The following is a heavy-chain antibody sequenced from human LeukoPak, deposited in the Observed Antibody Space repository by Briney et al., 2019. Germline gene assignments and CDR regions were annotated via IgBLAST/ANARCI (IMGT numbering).Heavy chain of an antibody. J-gene: IGHJ4*02. CDR3: GRPYGSGNYYNLGLDY. CDR2: ICPAFGSV. V-gene: IGHV1-69*13. CDR1: GGTFSDYA. Sequence: PVKFSCKASGGTFSDYAFIWVRQAPGQGLEVMGRICPAFGSVTYAQKFHDRVTISADESTSTVFVEVNSLRFEDTAIYYCGRPYGSGNYYNLGLDYWGQGTPVTVPS. D-gene: IGHD3-10*01.